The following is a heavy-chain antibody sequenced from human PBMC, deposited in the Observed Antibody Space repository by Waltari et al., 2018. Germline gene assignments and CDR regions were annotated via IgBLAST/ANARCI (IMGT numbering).Heavy chain of an antibody. J-gene: IGHJ5*02. CDR1: GFTFSSYA. V-gene: IGHV3-23*01. D-gene: IGHD2-2*01. CDR3: AKVGYCSSTSCWFDP. CDR2: ISGSGGST. Sequence: EVQLLESGGGLVQPGGSLRLSCAASGFTFSSYAMSWVRQAPGKGLEWVAAISGSGGSTNYADSVKGRFTISRDNSKNTLYLQMNSLRAEDTAVYYCAKVGYCSSTSCWFDPWGQGTLVTVSS.